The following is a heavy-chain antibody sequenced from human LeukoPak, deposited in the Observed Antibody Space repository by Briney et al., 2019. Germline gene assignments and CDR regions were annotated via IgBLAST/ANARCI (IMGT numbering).Heavy chain of an antibody. CDR3: ARDSIRITMVRGVLRYYFDY. V-gene: IGHV1-46*01. D-gene: IGHD3-10*01. Sequence: GASVKVSCKASGYTFTSYYMHWVRQAPGQGLEWMGIINPSGGSTSYAQKFQGRVTMTRDTSTSTVYMELSSLRSEDTAVYYCARDSIRITMVRGVLRYYFDYWGQGTLVTVSS. CDR1: GYTFTSYY. J-gene: IGHJ4*02. CDR2: INPSGGST.